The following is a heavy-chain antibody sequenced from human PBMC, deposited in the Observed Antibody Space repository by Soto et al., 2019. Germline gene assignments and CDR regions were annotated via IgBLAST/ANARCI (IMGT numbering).Heavy chain of an antibody. D-gene: IGHD1-26*01. CDR2: ISYDGSTK. CDR3: ARDLEWELLGGGYYFDY. CDR1: GFTFCSYA. J-gene: IGHJ4*02. Sequence: QVLLVESGGGVVQPGRSLRLSCAASGFTFCSYAMHWVRQAPGKGLEWVAVISYDGSTKYYADSVKGRFTITRDNSKSTLYLQMNSLRAEDTAVYYCARDLEWELLGGGYYFDYWGQGPLVTVSS. V-gene: IGHV3-30-3*01.